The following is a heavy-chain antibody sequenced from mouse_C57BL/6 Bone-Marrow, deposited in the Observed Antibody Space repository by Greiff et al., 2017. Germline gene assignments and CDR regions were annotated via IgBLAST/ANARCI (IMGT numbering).Heavy chain of an antibody. CDR3: ARYYYGEDY. CDR2: INPYNGGT. V-gene: IGHV1-19*01. J-gene: IGHJ4*01. Sequence: VQLQQSGPVLVKPGASVKMSCKASGYTFTDYYMNWVKQSHGKSLEWIGVINPYNGGTSYNQKFKGKATLTVDKSSSTAYMELNSLTSEDSAVYYCARYYYGEDYWGQGTSVTVSS. D-gene: IGHD1-1*01. CDR1: GYTFTDYY.